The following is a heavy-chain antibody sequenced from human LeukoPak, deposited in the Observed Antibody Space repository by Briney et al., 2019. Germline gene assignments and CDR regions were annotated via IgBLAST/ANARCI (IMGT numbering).Heavy chain of an antibody. CDR1: GGSISSNNW. CDR2: IYHYGTT. D-gene: IGHD1-26*01. V-gene: IGHV4-4*02. J-gene: IGHJ4*02. Sequence: SETLSLTCAVSGGSISSNNWWTWVRQAPGKGLEWIGEIYHYGTTNYNPSLKGRVTISVDKSKNQFSLKFNAVTAADTAVYYCARGPSLGAHLDYWGQGTLVTVSS. CDR3: ARGPSLGAHLDY.